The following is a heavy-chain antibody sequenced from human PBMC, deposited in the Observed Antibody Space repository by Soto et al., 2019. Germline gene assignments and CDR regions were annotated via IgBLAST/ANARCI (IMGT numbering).Heavy chain of an antibody. Sequence: QLQLQESGPGLVKPSETLSLTCTVSGGSISSSSYYWGWIRQPPGKGLEWIGSIYYSGSTYYNPSLKSRVTISVDTSKNQFSLKLSSVPAADTAVYYCARNLKRGGVIGPPGYWGQVTLVTVSS. D-gene: IGHD3-16*02. CDR1: GGSISSSSYY. CDR2: IYYSGST. J-gene: IGHJ4*02. CDR3: ARNLKRGGVIGPPGY. V-gene: IGHV4-39*01.